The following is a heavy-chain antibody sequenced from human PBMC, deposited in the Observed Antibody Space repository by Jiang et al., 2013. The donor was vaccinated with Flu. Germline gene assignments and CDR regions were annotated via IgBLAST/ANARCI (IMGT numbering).Heavy chain of an antibody. CDR2: IYYSGST. J-gene: IGHJ6*02. CDR3: ASSRVVPAARYGMDV. D-gene: IGHD2-2*01. V-gene: IGHV4-59*01. Sequence: LLKPSETLSLTCTVSGGSISSYYWSWIRQPPGKGLEWIGYIYYSGSTNYNPSLKSRVTISVDTSKNQFSLKLSSVTAADTAVYYCASSRVVPAARYGMDVWGQGTTVTVSS. CDR1: GGSISSYY.